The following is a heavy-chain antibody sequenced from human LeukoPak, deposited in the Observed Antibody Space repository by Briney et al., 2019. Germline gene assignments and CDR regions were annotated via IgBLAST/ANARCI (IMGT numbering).Heavy chain of an antibody. CDR1: GFTFSSYG. D-gene: IGHD2-2*01. J-gene: IGHJ3*02. V-gene: IGHV3-30*02. Sequence: GGSLRLSCAASGFTFSSYGMHWVRQAPGKGLEWVAFIRYDGSNKYYADSVKGRFTISSDNSKNTLYLQMNSLRAEDTAVYYCANLGKQDIVVVPAAISDAFDIWGQGTMVTVSS. CDR3: ANLGKQDIVVVPAAISDAFDI. CDR2: IRYDGSNK.